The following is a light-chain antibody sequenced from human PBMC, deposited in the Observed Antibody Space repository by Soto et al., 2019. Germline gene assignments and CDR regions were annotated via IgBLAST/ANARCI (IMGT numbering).Light chain of an antibody. Sequence: DIQMTQSPSTLSASVGDRVTITCRASQSISSWLAWYQQKPGKAPKLLIYDASSLESGVPSRFSGSGSGTEFTLTISRLQPDDFATYYCQQYNSYSPDTFGQGTKVEIK. J-gene: IGKJ1*01. CDR1: QSISSW. CDR2: DAS. CDR3: QQYNSYSPDT. V-gene: IGKV1-5*01.